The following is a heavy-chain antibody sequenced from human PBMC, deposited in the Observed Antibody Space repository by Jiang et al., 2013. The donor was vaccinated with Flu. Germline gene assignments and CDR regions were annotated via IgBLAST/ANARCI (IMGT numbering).Heavy chain of an antibody. V-gene: IGHV3-53*01. D-gene: IGHD6-19*01. CDR3: VRREDGIGWRLAY. CDR1: GFSVSSKY. J-gene: IGHJ4*02. CDR2: IYSDGTT. Sequence: GGLIQPGGSLRLSCAVSGFSVSSKYMSWVRQAPAKGLEWVSVIYSDGTTYYADSVQGRFTISRDNSKDTLHLQMNSLRVEDTAMYYCVRREDGIGWRLAYWGQGTLVTVSS.